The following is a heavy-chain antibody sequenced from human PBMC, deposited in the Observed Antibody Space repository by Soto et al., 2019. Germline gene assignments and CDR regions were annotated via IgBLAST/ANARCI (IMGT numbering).Heavy chain of an antibody. Sequence: SDTLSLTCNVYCFSISSYYWSWIRQPPGKGLEWIGYVYYSGSTNYNPSLKSRVTISVDTSKNQFSLKLSSVTAADTAVYYCATYANYNHYWGQGTLVTVS. J-gene: IGHJ4*02. CDR3: ATYANYNHY. CDR1: CFSISSYY. V-gene: IGHV4-59*07. CDR2: VYYSGST. D-gene: IGHD4-4*01.